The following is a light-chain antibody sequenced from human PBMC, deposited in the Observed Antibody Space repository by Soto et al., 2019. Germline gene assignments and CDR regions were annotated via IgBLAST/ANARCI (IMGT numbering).Light chain of an antibody. CDR2: EGS. CDR3: CSYAGGSNV. J-gene: IGLJ1*01. CDR1: SSDVGSYRF. V-gene: IGLV2-23*03. Sequence: QSVLTRPASVSRSPGQSITISCTGTSSDVGSYRFVSWYQQYPGKAPKLMIYEGSKRPSGVSDRFSGSKSGNTASLTISGLQAEDEADYFCCSYAGGSNVFGAGTKVTVL.